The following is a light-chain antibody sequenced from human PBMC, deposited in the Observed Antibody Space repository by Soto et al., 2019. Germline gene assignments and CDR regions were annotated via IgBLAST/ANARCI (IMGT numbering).Light chain of an antibody. CDR3: QQRSNWPWT. Sequence: IGLTQSPGTLSLSQGERATLSCRASQSVSNYLAWYQQKPGQAPRLLIYDASNRVTGIPARFSGSGSGTDCTLTISSLEPEDVAVYYCQQRSNWPWTLVQGTKVDIK. CDR2: DAS. J-gene: IGKJ1*01. CDR1: QSVSNY. V-gene: IGKV3-11*01.